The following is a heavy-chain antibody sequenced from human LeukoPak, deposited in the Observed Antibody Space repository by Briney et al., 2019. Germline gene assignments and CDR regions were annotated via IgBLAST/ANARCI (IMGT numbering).Heavy chain of an antibody. CDR1: GGSFSGYY. CDR3: ARGDSRCSSTSCYSPTLSYYYYMDV. Sequence: SETLSLTCAVYGGSFSGYYWSWIRQPPGKGLEWIGEINHSGSTNYNPSLKSRVTISVDTSKNQFSLKLSSVTAADTAVYYCARGDSRCSSTSCYSPTLSYYYYMDVWGKGTTVTVSS. J-gene: IGHJ6*03. D-gene: IGHD2-2*01. V-gene: IGHV4-34*01. CDR2: INHSGST.